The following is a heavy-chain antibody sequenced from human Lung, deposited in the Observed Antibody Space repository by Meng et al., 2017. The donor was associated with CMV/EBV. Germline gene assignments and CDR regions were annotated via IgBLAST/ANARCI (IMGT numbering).Heavy chain of an antibody. V-gene: IGHV1-18*01. CDR3: ARDVDWSLDF. CDR1: GYTFTKYG. J-gene: IGHJ4*02. CDR2: ISTRSDGI. D-gene: IGHD3-9*01. Sequence: ASXXVSCKASGYTFTKYGISWVRQAPGQGLEWMAWISTRSDGIKYAQNFQDRVTLTTDTSTRTAYMELGGLRSDDTAMYYCARDVDWSLDFWGQGTLVTSPQ.